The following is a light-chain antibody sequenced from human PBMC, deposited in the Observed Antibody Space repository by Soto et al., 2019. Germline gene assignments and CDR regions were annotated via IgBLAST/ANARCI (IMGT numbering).Light chain of an antibody. CDR3: SSYTASNILEV. J-gene: IGLJ1*01. Sequence: QSVLTQPASVSGSPGQSITISCTGTSSDVGGYNFVSWYQQHPGKAPKLIIYEVTHRPSGVSNRFSGSKSGNTASLTISELQAEDEADYYCSSYTASNILEVFGTGTKLTVL. CDR1: SSDVGGYNF. CDR2: EVT. V-gene: IGLV2-14*01.